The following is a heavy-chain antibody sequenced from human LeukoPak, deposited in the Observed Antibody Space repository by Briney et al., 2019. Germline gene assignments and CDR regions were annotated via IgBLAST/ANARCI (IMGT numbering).Heavy chain of an antibody. CDR2: ISSDGIST. CDR3: ARSREPGRDGDY. CDR1: GFTFSIYW. V-gene: IGHV3-74*01. J-gene: IGHJ4*02. D-gene: IGHD5-24*01. Sequence: GGSLRLSCAASGFTFSIYWMHWVRQVPGKGLVWVSRISSDGISTAYADSVKGRFTLSRDNAKNTLYLQMNSLRADDTAVYYCARSREPGRDGDYWGQGTLVTVSS.